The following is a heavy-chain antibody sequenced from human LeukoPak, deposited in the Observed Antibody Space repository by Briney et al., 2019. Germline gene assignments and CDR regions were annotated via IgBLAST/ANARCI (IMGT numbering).Heavy chain of an antibody. Sequence: ASVKVSCKASGYTFTSYDINWVRQATGQGLEWMGWMNPNSGNTGYAQKFQGRVTITRNTSISTAYMELSSLRSEDTAVYYCARDRNRQLELQYYFDYWGQGTLVTVSS. J-gene: IGHJ4*02. D-gene: IGHD1-1*01. CDR2: MNPNSGNT. CDR3: ARDRNRQLELQYYFDY. CDR1: GYTFTSYD. V-gene: IGHV1-8*03.